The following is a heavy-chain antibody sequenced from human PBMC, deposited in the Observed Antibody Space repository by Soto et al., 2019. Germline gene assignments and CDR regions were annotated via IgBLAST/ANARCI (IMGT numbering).Heavy chain of an antibody. CDR1: GLSISSHPW. Sequence: SETLSLTCSVSGLSISSHPWWTWVRQAPGKGLEWIGELYPSGGAAYNPSLQNRAAISVDYSQNHLSLTLTSVTAADTAVYYCASSCSGGRCYGLYWGQGTLVTVSS. V-gene: IGHV4-4*02. CDR2: LYPSGGA. D-gene: IGHD2-15*01. CDR3: ASSCSGGRCYGLY. J-gene: IGHJ4*02.